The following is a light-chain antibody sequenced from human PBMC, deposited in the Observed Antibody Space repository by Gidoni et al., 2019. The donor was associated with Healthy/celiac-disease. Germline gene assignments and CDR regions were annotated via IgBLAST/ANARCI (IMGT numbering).Light chain of an antibody. CDR2: GES. CDR1: QSVSSSY. J-gene: IGKJ3*01. Sequence: EIVSTQSPGTLSFSPGERATLSCRASQSVSSSYLAWYQQEPGQHHRLLIYGESSRATGIPDRFSGSGSGTDFTLTISRLEPEDFAMYYCQQYGRSTPQVTFGPGTRVDIK. CDR3: QQYGRSTPQVT. V-gene: IGKV3-20*01.